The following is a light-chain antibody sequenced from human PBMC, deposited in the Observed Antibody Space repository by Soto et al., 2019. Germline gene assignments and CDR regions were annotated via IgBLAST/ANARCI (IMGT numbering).Light chain of an antibody. CDR3: QQSYNAPLT. CDR1: QTISSY. J-gene: IGKJ2*01. Sequence: DIQMTQSPSSLSASVGDRVSITCRASQTISSYLSWYQQKSGQAPNLLIYGVSILPTGVPARFSGSGSGTDFTLTISSLQPEDFATYYCQQSYNAPLTFGQGTKLEI. CDR2: GVS. V-gene: IGKV1-39*01.